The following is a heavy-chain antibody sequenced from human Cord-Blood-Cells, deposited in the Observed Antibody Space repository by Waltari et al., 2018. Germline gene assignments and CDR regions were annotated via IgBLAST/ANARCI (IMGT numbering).Heavy chain of an antibody. D-gene: IGHD3-3*01. Sequence: EVQLVESGVGLVQPGGSLTSSCGAAGSTFSSSSMNWVRQRPRKGLEWVSYISSSSSTIYYADSWKGRFTISRDNAKNSLYLQMNSLRDEDTAVYYCARDTSYDFWSGYYFDYWGQGTLVTVSS. J-gene: IGHJ4*02. CDR1: GSTFSSSS. CDR3: ARDTSYDFWSGYYFDY. V-gene: IGHV3-48*02. CDR2: ISSSSSTI.